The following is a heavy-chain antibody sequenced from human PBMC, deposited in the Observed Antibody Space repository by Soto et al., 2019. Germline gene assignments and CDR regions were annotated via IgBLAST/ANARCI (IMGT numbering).Heavy chain of an antibody. V-gene: IGHV3-30*18. CDR2: ISYDGSNK. Sequence: GGSLRLSCAASGFTFSSYGMHWVRQAPGKGLEWVAVISYDGSNKYYADSVKGRFTISRDNSKNTLYLQMNSLRAEDTAVYYCAKLSVTYYYDSSGYYHDAFDIWGQGTMVTVSS. CDR1: GFTFSSYG. D-gene: IGHD3-22*01. J-gene: IGHJ3*02. CDR3: AKLSVTYYYDSSGYYHDAFDI.